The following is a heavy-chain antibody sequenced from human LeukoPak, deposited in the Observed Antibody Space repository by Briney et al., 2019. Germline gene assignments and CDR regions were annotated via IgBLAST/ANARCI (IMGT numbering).Heavy chain of an antibody. CDR3: AREEYSN. J-gene: IGHJ4*02. D-gene: IGHD5-18*01. CDR1: GFSFSSYW. V-gene: IGHV3-74*01. CDR2: INSDGSSI. Sequence: PGGSLRLSCTASGFSFSSYWMHWVRQAPGKGLVWASRINSDGSSISYADSVKGRFTISSDNARNTLYLQMSSLRADATGVYYCAREEYSNWGQGTLVTVSS.